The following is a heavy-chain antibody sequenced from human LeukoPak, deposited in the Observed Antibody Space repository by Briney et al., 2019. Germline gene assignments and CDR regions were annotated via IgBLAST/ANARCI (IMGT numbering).Heavy chain of an antibody. CDR1: GFTFSSYA. D-gene: IGHD3-22*01. CDR3: ASNYYDSSGYSYGAFDI. J-gene: IGHJ3*02. CDR2: ISYDGSNK. V-gene: IGHV3-30*14. Sequence: GGSLRLSCAASGFTFSSYAMHWVRQAPGKGLEWVAVISYDGSNKYYADSVKGRFTISRDNSKNTLYLQMNSLRAEDTAVYYCASNYYDSSGYSYGAFDIWGQGTMVTVSS.